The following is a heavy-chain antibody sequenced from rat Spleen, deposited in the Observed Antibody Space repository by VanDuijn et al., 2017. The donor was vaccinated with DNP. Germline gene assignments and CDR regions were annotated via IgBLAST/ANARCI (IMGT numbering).Heavy chain of an antibody. CDR2: ISIDGDTT. Sequence: EVQLVETGGGLVQPRRSLKLSCVASGFTFSTYWMYWIRQAPGKGLEWVASISIDGDTTYYPDSVKGRFTIFRDNAEDTVYLQMSSLRSEDTATYYCAKVRTTGIPGFAYWGQGTLVTVSS. CDR1: GFTFSTYW. J-gene: IGHJ3*01. V-gene: IGHV5-58*01. CDR3: AKVRTTGIPGFAY. D-gene: IGHD1-9*01.